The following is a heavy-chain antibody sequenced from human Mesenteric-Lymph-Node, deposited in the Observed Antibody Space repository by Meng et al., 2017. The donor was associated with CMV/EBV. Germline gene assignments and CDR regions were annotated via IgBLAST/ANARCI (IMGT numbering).Heavy chain of an antibody. V-gene: IGHV1-8*03. D-gene: IGHD7-27*01. CDR3: ARGDSWGYYNYYGMDV. J-gene: IGHJ6*02. CDR1: GGTFSSYA. CDR2: MNPNNGNT. Sequence: ASVKVSCKASGGTFSSYAISWVRQAPGQGREWRGWMNPNNGNTAYAQKFQGRVTITRSTSISTAYMELSGLRSDDTAVYYCARGDSWGYYNYYGMDVWGQGTTVTVSS.